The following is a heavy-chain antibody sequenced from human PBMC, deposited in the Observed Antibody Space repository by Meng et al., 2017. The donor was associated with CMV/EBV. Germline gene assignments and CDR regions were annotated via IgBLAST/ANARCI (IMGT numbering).Heavy chain of an antibody. D-gene: IGHD4-23*01. CDR2: INHSGST. Sequence: SETLSLTCAVYGGSFSGYYWSWIRQPPGKGLKWIGEINHSGSTNYNPSLKSRVTISVDTSKNQFSLKLSSVTAADTAVYYCARALRGYYYYYGMDVWGQGTTVTVSS. V-gene: IGHV4-34*01. CDR1: GGSFSGYY. J-gene: IGHJ6*02. CDR3: ARALRGYYYYYGMDV.